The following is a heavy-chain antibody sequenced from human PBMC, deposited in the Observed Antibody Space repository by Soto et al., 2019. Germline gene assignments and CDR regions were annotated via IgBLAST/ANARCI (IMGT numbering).Heavy chain of an antibody. J-gene: IGHJ4*02. V-gene: IGHV4-39*01. CDR1: DGSFSSSYY. D-gene: IGHD1-26*01. Sequence: PSETLSLTCSVSDGSFSSSYYWGWLRQAPGKGLEWLGNIYYSGHTYYNPSLKSRFAMSVDTSKNQFSLTLTSVTAADTAVYYCASGVFRALREDYFDYWGQGTLVTVSS. CDR2: IYYSGHT. CDR3: ASGVFRALREDYFDY.